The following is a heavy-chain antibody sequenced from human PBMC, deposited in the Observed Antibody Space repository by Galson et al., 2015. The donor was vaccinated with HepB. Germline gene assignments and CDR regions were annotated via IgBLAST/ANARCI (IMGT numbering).Heavy chain of an antibody. CDR3: ARRSYSSSWYIEYFQH. V-gene: IGHV4-39*07. D-gene: IGHD6-13*01. CDR1: GGSISSSSYY. Sequence: SETLSLTCTVSGGSISSSSYYWGWIRQPPGKGLEWIGSIYYSGSTYYNPSLKSRVTISVDKSKNQFSLKLSSVTAADTAVYYCARRSYSSSWYIEYFQHWGQGSLVAVS. CDR2: IYYSGST. J-gene: IGHJ1*01.